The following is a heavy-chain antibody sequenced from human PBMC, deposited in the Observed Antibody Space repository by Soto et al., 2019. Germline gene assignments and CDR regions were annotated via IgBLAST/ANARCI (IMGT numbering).Heavy chain of an antibody. CDR3: ARDKNYYDSSGYTHDAFDI. D-gene: IGHD3-22*01. CDR1: GFTFSSYS. J-gene: IGHJ3*02. CDR2: ISSSSSYI. Sequence: GGSLRLSCAASGFTFSSYSMNWVRQAPGKGLEWVSSISSSSSYIYYADSVKGRFTISRDNAKNSLYLQMNSLRAEDTAVYYCARDKNYYDSSGYTHDAFDIWGQGTMVTVSS. V-gene: IGHV3-21*01.